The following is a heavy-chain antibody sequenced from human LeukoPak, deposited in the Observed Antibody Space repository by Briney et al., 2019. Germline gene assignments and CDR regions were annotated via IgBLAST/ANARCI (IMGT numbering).Heavy chain of an antibody. CDR1: GGSFSGYY. J-gene: IGHJ4*02. V-gene: IGHV4-34*01. Sequence: PSETLSLTCAVYGGSFSGYYWSWIRQPPGKGLEWIGEINHSGSTNYNPSLKSRVTISVDTSKNQFYLKLSSVTAADTAVYYCARAGYSSSWYRTSGFDYWGQGTLVTVSS. CDR3: ARAGYSSSWYRTSGFDY. D-gene: IGHD6-13*01. CDR2: INHSGST.